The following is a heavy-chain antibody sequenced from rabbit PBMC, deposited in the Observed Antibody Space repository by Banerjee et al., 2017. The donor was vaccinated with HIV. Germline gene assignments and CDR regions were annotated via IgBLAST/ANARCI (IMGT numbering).Heavy chain of an antibody. CDR2: INTSTGNT. D-gene: IGHD1-1*01. CDR1: GFSFSNKYV. CDR3: ARDLACVIGWNFNF. Sequence: QQQLEESGGGLVKPEGSLTLSCTASGFSFSNKYVMCWVRQAPGKGLEWIASINTSTGNTVYASWAKGRFPIPKTSSTTVTLQMTSLTAADTATYFCARDLACVIGWNFNFLGLGTLVTVS. V-gene: IGHV1S45*01. J-gene: IGHJ4*01.